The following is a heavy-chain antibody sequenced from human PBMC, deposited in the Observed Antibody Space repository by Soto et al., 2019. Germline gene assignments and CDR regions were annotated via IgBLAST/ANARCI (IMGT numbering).Heavy chain of an antibody. Sequence: GAGGKGSCKVSGCSLSEFSLHGVGQAAGNGREWVGGFAREDGEPIYAQKFQGRVSLTEDTSTDPADMSLGSWTSDDTGGYFCRSCCHYAGPLWPVYFSRPFDLWGQGSLVTVSS. CDR3: RSCCHYAGPLWPVYFSRPFDL. D-gene: IGHD2-15*01. J-gene: IGHJ5*02. V-gene: IGHV1-24*01. CDR1: GCSLSEFS. CDR2: FAREDGEP.